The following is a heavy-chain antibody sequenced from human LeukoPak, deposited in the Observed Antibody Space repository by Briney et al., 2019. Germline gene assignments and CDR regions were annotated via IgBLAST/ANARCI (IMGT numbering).Heavy chain of an antibody. D-gene: IGHD2-21*02. V-gene: IGHV4-31*03. CDR1: GGSISSGGYY. CDR3: ARGGTCGGDCYSTVPYYYYGMDV. J-gene: IGHJ6*02. CDR2: IYYSGST. Sequence: SQTLPLTCTVSGGSISSGGYYWSWIRQHPGKGLEWIGYIYYSGSTYYNPSLKSRVTISVDTSKNQFSLKLSSVTAADTAVYYCARGGTCGGDCYSTVPYYYYGMDVWGQGTTVTVSS.